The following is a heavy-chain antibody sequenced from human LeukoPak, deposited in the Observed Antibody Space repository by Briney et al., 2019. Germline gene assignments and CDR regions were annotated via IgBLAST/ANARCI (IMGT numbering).Heavy chain of an antibody. CDR1: GYTFTGYY. J-gene: IGHJ4*02. V-gene: IGHV1-2*02. CDR3: AREFVVRGPLDY. Sequence: ASVKVSCKASGYTFTGYYTHWVRQAPGQGLEWMGWINPNSGGTNYAQKFQGRVTMTGDTSMTTAYMELSGLTSEDTAVYYCAREFVVRGPLDYWGQGTLVTVSS. D-gene: IGHD3-10*01. CDR2: INPNSGGT.